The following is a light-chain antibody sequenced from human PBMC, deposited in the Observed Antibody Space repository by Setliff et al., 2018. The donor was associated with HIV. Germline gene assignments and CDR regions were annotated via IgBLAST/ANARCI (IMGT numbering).Light chain of an antibody. CDR2: DVS. J-gene: IGLJ1*01. CDR3: SSYTSSSTLV. V-gene: IGLV2-14*03. Sequence: QSVLTHPASVSGSPGQSITISCTGTSSDVGGYNYVSWYQQHPGKAPKLMIYDVSNRPSGVSIRFSGSKSGNTASLTISGLQAEDEADYYCSSYTSSSTLVFGTVTKVTVL. CDR1: SSDVGGYNY.